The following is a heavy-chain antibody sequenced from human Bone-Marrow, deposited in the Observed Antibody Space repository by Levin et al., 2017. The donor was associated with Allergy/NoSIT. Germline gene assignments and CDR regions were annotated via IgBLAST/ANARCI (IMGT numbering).Heavy chain of an antibody. CDR1: GYSISSGYY. CDR3: ARDKYEYFDY. D-gene: IGHD2-15*01. Sequence: KASETLSLTCAVSGYSISSGYYWGWIRQPPGKGLEWIGSIYHSGSTYYNPSLKSRVTISVDTSKNQFSLKLSSVTAADTAVYYCARDKYEYFDYWGQGTLVTVSS. CDR2: IYHSGST. V-gene: IGHV4-38-2*01. J-gene: IGHJ4*02.